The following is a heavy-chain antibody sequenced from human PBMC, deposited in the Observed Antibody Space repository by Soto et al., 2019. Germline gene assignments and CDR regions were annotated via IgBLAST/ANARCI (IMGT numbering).Heavy chain of an antibody. D-gene: IGHD6-13*01. V-gene: IGHV4-34*01. CDR1: GGSFSGYY. CDR3: ARDEYSSSWYSHYYYYYGMDV. Sequence: KTSETLSLTCAVYGGSFSGYYWSWIRQPPGKGLEWIGEINHSGSTNYNPSLKSRVTISVDTSKNQFSLKLSSVTAADTAVYYCARDEYSSSWYSHYYYYYGMDVWGQGTTVTVSS. J-gene: IGHJ6*02. CDR2: INHSGST.